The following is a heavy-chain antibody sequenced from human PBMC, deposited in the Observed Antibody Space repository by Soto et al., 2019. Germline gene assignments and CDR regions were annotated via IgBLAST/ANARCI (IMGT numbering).Heavy chain of an antibody. CDR3: VRGGDGYGNGMIDY. CDR2: IYYIGTT. Sequence: PSETLSLTCTVSGGSISSYYWSWIRQSPGKGLEWIGYIYYIGTTNYNPSLKSRVTISLDTSKNQFSLKLSSVTAADTAVYYCVRGGDGYGNGMIDYWGQGTLVTVSS. J-gene: IGHJ4*02. V-gene: IGHV4-59*01. CDR1: GGSISSYY. D-gene: IGHD5-18*01.